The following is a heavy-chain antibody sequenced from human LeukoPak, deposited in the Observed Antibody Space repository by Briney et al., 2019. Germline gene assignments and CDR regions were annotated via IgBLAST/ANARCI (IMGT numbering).Heavy chain of an antibody. CDR2: ISNNGGYT. CDR3: AKVGPLWFGIYDY. Sequence: GGSLRLSCAASGFTFSSSAMSWVRQAPGKGLEWVSAISNNGGYTYYADSVQGRFTISRDNSKSTLYLQMNSLRAEDTAVYYCAKVGPLWFGIYDYWGQGTLVTVSS. D-gene: IGHD3-10*01. J-gene: IGHJ4*02. V-gene: IGHV3-23*01. CDR1: GFTFSSSA.